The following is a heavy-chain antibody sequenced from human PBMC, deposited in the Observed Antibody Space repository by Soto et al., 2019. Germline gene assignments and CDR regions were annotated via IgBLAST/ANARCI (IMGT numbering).Heavy chain of an antibody. CDR3: ARVHGDYWYFDL. J-gene: IGHJ2*01. CDR2: IYYTGST. V-gene: IGHV4-59*01. D-gene: IGHD4-17*01. CDR1: GGSISSYY. Sequence: QVQLQESGPGLVKPSETLSLTCTVSGGSISSYYWSWIRQPPGKGLEWIGYIYYTGSTNYNPSLKSRVSTSVDTAKDQFSVKVSSVTAADTAVYYCARVHGDYWYFDLWGRGTLVTVSS.